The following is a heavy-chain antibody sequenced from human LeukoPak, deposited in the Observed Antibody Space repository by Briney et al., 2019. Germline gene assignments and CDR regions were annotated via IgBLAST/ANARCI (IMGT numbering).Heavy chain of an antibody. V-gene: IGHV3-23*01. Sequence: GGPLRLSCAASGFTFSSYGMSWVRQAPGKGLEWVSAISGSGGSTYYADSVKGRSTISRDNSKNTLYLQMNSLRAEDTAVYYCAKDLDSSGWSKYHYWGQGTLVTVSS. CDR1: GFTFSSYG. J-gene: IGHJ4*02. CDR2: ISGSGGST. D-gene: IGHD6-19*01. CDR3: AKDLDSSGWSKYHY.